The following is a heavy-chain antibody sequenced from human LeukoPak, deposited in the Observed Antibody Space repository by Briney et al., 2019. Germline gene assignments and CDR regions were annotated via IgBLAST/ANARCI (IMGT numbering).Heavy chain of an antibody. CDR3: AKDLIGNSYGSKLGY. CDR2: ISYDGSNK. Sequence: GGSLRLSCAASGFTFSSYGMHWVRQAPGTGLEWVAIISYDGSNKYYADSVKGRFTISRDNSKNTLYLQMKSLRAEDTAVYYCAKDLIGNSYGSKLGYWGQGILVTVSS. CDR1: GFTFSSYG. D-gene: IGHD5-18*01. J-gene: IGHJ4*02. V-gene: IGHV3-30*18.